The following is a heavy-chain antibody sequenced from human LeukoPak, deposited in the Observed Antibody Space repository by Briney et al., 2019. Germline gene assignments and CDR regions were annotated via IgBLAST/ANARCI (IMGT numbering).Heavy chain of an antibody. V-gene: IGHV3-15*01. CDR3: TTVADY. CDR2: IKSKTDGGTT. J-gene: IGHJ4*02. Sequence: SCKASGGTFSSYAISWVRQAPGKGLEWVGRIKSKTDGGTTDYAAPVKGRFTISSDDSKNTLYLQMNSLKTEDTAVYYCTTVADYWGQGTLVTVSS. CDR1: GGTFSSYA.